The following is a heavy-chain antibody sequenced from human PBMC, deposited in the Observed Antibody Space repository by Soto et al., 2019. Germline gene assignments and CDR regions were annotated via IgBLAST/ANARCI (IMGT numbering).Heavy chain of an antibody. D-gene: IGHD6-19*01. CDR2: IGTAGNT. Sequence: EVQLVESGGGLVQPGGSLRLSCAASGFSFSTYDMHWVRQAPGKGLEWVSLIGTAGNTHYPDSVKGRFIISSENAKSSLYLQMNILRAGDTAVYYCARESSGWGLDSWGQGTPVTVSS. V-gene: IGHV3-13*01. J-gene: IGHJ5*01. CDR1: GFSFSTYD. CDR3: ARESSGWGLDS.